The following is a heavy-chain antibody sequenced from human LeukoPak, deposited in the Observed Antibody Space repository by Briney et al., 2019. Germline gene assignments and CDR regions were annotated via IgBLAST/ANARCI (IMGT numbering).Heavy chain of an antibody. D-gene: IGHD3-3*01. CDR1: GFTFSTYA. V-gene: IGHV3-64*02. J-gene: IGHJ3*02. CDR2: ISTNGAGT. CDR3: ARAWRANWCYDFWSGFDAFDI. Sequence: GGSLRLSCAASGFTFSTYALHWVRQAPGKGLEYVSAISTNGAGTYYADSVKGRFTISRDNAKNSLYLQMNSLRAEDTAVYYCARAWRANWCYDFWSGFDAFDIWGQGTMVTVSS.